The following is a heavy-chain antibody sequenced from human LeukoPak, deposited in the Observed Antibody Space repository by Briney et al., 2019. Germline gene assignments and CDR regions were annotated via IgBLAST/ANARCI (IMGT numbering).Heavy chain of an antibody. CDR1: GYTFSSYG. D-gene: IGHD2-2*01. Sequence: ASVKVSCKASGYTFSSYGISWVRQAPGQGLEWMGWISAYNGNTNYAQMLQGRVTMTTDASTSTAYMEVRSLRSDDTAMYYCARDVGDIVTIPAAISVPWGQGTLVTVSS. V-gene: IGHV1-18*01. CDR2: ISAYNGNT. CDR3: ARDVGDIVTIPAAISVP. J-gene: IGHJ5*02.